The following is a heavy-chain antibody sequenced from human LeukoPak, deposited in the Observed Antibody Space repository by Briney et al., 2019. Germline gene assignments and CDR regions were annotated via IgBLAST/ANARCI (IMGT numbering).Heavy chain of an antibody. D-gene: IGHD3-10*01. CDR3: ARVRYYGSGSKYYFDY. CDR1: GFTFSSFA. V-gene: IGHV3-64*01. J-gene: IGHJ4*02. CDR2: ISSNGGST. Sequence: GGSLRLSCEASGFTFSSFAMHWVRQAPGKGLEYVSAISSNGGSTYYANSVKGRFTISRDNSKNTLYLQMGSLRAEDMAVYYCARVRYYGSGSKYYFDYWGQGTLVTVSS.